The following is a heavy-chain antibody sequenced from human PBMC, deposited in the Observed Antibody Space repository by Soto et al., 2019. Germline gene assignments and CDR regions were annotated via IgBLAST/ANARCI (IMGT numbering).Heavy chain of an antibody. CDR1: GFTVSSNY. CDR3: ARDPTIAASGGYYYYYYGMDV. J-gene: IGHJ6*02. V-gene: IGHV3-66*01. Sequence: LRLSCAASGFTVSSNYMSWVRQAPGKGLEWVSVIYSGGSTYYADSVKGRFTISRDNSKNTLYLQMNSLRAEDTAVYYCARDPTIAASGGYYYYYYGMDVWGQGTTVTVSS. D-gene: IGHD6-13*01. CDR2: IYSGGST.